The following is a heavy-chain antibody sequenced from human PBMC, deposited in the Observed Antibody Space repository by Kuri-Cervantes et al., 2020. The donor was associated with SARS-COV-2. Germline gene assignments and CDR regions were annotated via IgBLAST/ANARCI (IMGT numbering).Heavy chain of an antibody. J-gene: IGHJ3*02. CDR2: IIPIFGTA. V-gene: IGHV1-69*06. CDR3: ASLDLYGAFDI. CDR1: GGTFSSYA. D-gene: IGHD3-10*01. Sequence: SATVSCKASGGTFSSYAISWVRQAPGQGLEWLGGIIPIFGTANYAQKFQGRVTITADKSTSTAYMELSSLRSEDTAVYYCASLDLYGAFDIWGQGTMVTVSS.